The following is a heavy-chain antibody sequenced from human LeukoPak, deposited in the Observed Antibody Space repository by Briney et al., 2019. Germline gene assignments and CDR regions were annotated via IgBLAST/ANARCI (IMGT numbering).Heavy chain of an antibody. J-gene: IGHJ4*02. V-gene: IGHV3-7*01. CDR1: GFTFSTFW. D-gene: IGHD3-16*01. CDR3: ARKAYDYVSYFDY. CDR2: ISQDGSEK. Sequence: GGSLRLSCAASGFTFSTFWMSWVRQAPGTGLEGGANISQDGSEKYYVDSGKGRFTISRDNAKNSLYLQMNSLRAEDTAVYYCARKAYDYVSYFDYWGQGTLVTVSS.